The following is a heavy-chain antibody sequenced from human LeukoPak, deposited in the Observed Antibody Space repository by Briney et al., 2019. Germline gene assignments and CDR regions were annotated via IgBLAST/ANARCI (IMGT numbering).Heavy chain of an antibody. CDR1: GFTFSSYA. J-gene: IGHJ4*02. CDR2: ITSSGGST. D-gene: IGHD3-22*01. Sequence: TGGSLRLSCAASGFTFSSYAMSWVRQAPGKGLEWVSSITSSGGSTYYAGSVEGQFTISRDNSKNTVYLQMNSLRAEDTAVYYCAKDRPNYYDSSGHYYRRNGDYWGQGTLVTVSS. V-gene: IGHV3-23*01. CDR3: AKDRPNYYDSSGHYYRRNGDY.